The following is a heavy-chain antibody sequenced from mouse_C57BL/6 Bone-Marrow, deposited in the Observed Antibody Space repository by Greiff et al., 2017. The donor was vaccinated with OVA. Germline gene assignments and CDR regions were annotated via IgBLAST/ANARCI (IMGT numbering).Heavy chain of an antibody. V-gene: IGHV1-64*01. CDR2: IHPNSGST. CDR1: GYTFTSYW. J-gene: IGHJ2*01. CDR3: AREEGEIFDY. Sequence: QVQLQQPGAELVKPGASVKLSCKASGYTFTSYWMHWVKQRPGQGLEWIGMIHPNSGSTNYNEKFKSKATLTVDKSSSTAFMQLSSLTSEDSAAYYCAREEGEIFDYWGQGTTLTVSS. D-gene: IGHD2-13*01.